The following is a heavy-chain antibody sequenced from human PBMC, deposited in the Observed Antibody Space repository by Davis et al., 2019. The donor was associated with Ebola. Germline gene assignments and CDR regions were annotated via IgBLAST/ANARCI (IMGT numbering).Heavy chain of an antibody. Sequence: SVKVSCKASGGTFSSYTISWVRQAPGQGLEWMGRIIPILGIANYAQKFQGRVTITADKSTSTAYMELSSLRSEDTAVYYCAREGGIAVADFDYWGQGTLVTVSS. CDR3: AREGGIAVADFDY. J-gene: IGHJ4*02. CDR1: GGTFSSYT. V-gene: IGHV1-69*04. CDR2: IIPILGIA. D-gene: IGHD6-19*01.